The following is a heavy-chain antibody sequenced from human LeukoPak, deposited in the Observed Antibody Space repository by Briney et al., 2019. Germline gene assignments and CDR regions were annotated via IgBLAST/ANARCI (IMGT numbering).Heavy chain of an antibody. CDR2: ISGSGGST. V-gene: IGHV3-23*01. Sequence: GGSLRLSCAASGFTFSSYAMSWVRQAPGKGLEWVSAISGSGGSTYYADSVKGRFTISRGNSKNTLYLQMNSLRAEDTAVYYCAKVSSGQLWSNFDYWGQGTLVTVSS. D-gene: IGHD5-18*01. J-gene: IGHJ4*02. CDR3: AKVSSGQLWSNFDY. CDR1: GFTFSSYA.